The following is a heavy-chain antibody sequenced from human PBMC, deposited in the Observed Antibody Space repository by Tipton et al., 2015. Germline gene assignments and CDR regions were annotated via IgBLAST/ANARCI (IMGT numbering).Heavy chain of an antibody. CDR2: IYHSGSA. CDR3: AREDFPYGMDV. CDR1: GGSISSGVYY. V-gene: IGHV4-31*03. Sequence: TLSLTCTVSGGSISSGVYYWSWIRQHPGKGLEWIGYIYHSGSAYYNPSLKSRVTISVGTSKNQFSVNLSSVTAADTAVYYCAREDFPYGMDVWGQGNTVAVSS. J-gene: IGHJ6*02.